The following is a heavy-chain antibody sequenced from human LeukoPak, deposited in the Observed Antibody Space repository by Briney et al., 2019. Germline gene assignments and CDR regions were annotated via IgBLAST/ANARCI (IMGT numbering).Heavy chain of an antibody. D-gene: IGHD5-18*01. CDR2: IYSGGST. J-gene: IGHJ4*02. CDR1: GFTVSSNY. V-gene: IGHV3-66*01. Sequence: GGSLRLSCAASGFTVSSNYMSWVRQAPGKGLEWVSVIYSGGSTYYADSVKGRFTISRDNSKNTLYLQMNSLRAEDTAVYYCAREPVDTAMVTRTGFDYWGQGTLVTVSS. CDR3: AREPVDTAMVTRTGFDY.